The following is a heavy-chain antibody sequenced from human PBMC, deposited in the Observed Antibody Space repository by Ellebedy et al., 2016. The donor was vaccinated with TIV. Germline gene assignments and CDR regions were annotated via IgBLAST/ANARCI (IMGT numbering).Heavy chain of an antibody. CDR1: GYSFTSYC. Sequence: GESLKISCKGSGYSFTSYCINWVRQTPGKGLEWMGMIDPLDSHTKYSPSFQGHVTISADESISTAYIQWSSLEASDNAIYFCSRHDRGYSFGPSDYWGQGTLVTVSS. CDR3: SRHDRGYSFGPSDY. J-gene: IGHJ4*02. CDR2: IDPLDSHT. V-gene: IGHV5-10-1*01. D-gene: IGHD4-23*01.